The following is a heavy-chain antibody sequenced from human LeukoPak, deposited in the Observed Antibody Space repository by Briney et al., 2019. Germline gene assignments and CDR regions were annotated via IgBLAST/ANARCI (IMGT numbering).Heavy chain of an antibody. J-gene: IGHJ4*02. V-gene: IGHV4-39*07. CDR1: GGSISSSTYY. Sequence: PSETLSLTCTVSGGSISSSTYYWGWIRQPPGKGLEWIGSIYYTGTTYSNPSLKSRVTISVDTSKNHFSLKLSSLTAADTAVYYCARGFLGDYYGSGSYYVFDYWGQGTLVTVSS. CDR2: IYYTGTT. CDR3: ARGFLGDYYGSGSYYVFDY. D-gene: IGHD3-10*01.